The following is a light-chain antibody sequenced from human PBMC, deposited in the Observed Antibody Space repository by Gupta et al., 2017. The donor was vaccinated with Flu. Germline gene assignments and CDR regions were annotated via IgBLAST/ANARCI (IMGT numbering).Light chain of an antibody. CDR3: RQWYSSFR. Sequence: GDRVTITCRASQTINRYLHWYQQKPGKAPKLLIYAASSWKPGVPSRFSASGSGTDFTLTISNLQPEDFATYYCRQWYSSFRIGQGTRLEIK. CDR1: QTINRY. V-gene: IGKV1-39*01. CDR2: AAS. J-gene: IGKJ5*01.